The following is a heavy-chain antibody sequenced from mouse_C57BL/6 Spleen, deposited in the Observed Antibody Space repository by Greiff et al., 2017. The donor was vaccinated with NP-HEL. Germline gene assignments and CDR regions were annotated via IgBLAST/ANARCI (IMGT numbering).Heavy chain of an antibody. D-gene: IGHD2-12*01. CDR1: GYTFTSYW. J-gene: IGHJ1*03. V-gene: IGHV1-69*01. Sequence: QVQLQQPGAELVMPGASVKLSCKASGYTFTSYWMHWVKQRPGQGLEWIGEIDPSDSYTNYNQKFKGKSTLTVDKSSSTAYMQLSSLTSEDSAVYYCARRYSYWYFDGWGTGTTVTVSS. CDR2: IDPSDSYT. CDR3: ARRYSYWYFDG.